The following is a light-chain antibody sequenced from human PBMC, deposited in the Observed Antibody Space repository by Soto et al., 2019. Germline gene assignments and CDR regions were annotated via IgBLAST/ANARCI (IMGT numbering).Light chain of an antibody. V-gene: IGKV1-39*01. J-gene: IGKJ3*01. CDR1: QSISSY. CDR3: QQSYSTPFT. Sequence: DIQMTQSPSSLSASVGDRVTITCRASQSISSYLNWYQQKLGQAPKLLIYTTSRLQSEVPSRFSGSGSGTDFTLTISSLQPEDFAAYYCQQSYSTPFTFGPGTKVDIQ. CDR2: TTS.